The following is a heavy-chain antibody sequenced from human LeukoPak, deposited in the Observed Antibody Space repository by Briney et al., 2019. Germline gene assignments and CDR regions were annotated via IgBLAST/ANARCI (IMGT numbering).Heavy chain of an antibody. CDR2: INPNSGGT. J-gene: IGHJ4*02. Sequence: GASVKVSCKASGYTFTGYYMHWVRQAPGQGLEWMAWINPNSGGTYYAQNFHDRITMTRDTSISTAYMELSRLRSDDTAIYYCARANALYCSSTSCLFDYWGQGTLVTDSS. V-gene: IGHV1-2*02. CDR1: GYTFTGYY. CDR3: ARANALYCSSTSCLFDY. D-gene: IGHD2-2*01.